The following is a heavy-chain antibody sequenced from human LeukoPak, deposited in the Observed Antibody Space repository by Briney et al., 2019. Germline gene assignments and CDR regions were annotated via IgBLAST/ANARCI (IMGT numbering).Heavy chain of an antibody. J-gene: IGHJ5*02. V-gene: IGHV3-21*04. CDR3: AKDYDGLWPPNWFDP. CDR1: GFTFSSYS. CDR2: ISSSSSYI. Sequence: PGGSLRLSCAASGFTFSSYSMNWVRQAPGKGLEWVSSISSSSSYIYYADSVKGRFTISRDNSKNTLYLQMNSLRVEDTAVYYCAKDYDGLWPPNWFDPWGQGTLVTVSS. D-gene: IGHD4-23*01.